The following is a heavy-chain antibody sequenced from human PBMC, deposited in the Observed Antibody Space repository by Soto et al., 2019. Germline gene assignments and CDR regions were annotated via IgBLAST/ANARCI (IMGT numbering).Heavy chain of an antibody. CDR1: AFNIPDRA. J-gene: IGHJ4*02. CDR3: IREMDAGGLDN. V-gene: IGHV3-9*01. CDR2: IYWNSARI. D-gene: IGHD2-21*01. Sequence: EVRLVESGGGSVQPGMSLRLSCVGSAFNIPDRAMLWVRQAPGKGLEWVSGIYWNSARIDYADSVKGRFTISRDNAKKSLYLEMNSLTTEDTAFYACIREMDAGGLDNWGQETLVTVSS.